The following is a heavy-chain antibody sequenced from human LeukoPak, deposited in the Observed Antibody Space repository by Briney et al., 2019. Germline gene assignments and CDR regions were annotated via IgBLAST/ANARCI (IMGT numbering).Heavy chain of an antibody. J-gene: IGHJ2*01. CDR1: GGSLSGNNG. Sequence: SETLSLTCAVSGGSLSGNNGWSWCRQTPGKGLEWIGEIYNSGSTNYNPSLTSRVTISVDNYKNQVSLRMSSVTAAYTDVYSCYSSTNSLSFDLWGRGTLVTVSS. V-gene: IGHV4-4*02. CDR2: IYNSGST. CDR3: YSSTNSLSFDL. D-gene: IGHD2-2*01.